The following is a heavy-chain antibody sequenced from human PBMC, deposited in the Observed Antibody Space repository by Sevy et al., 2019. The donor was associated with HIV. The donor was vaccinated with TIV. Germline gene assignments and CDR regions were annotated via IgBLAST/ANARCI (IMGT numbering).Heavy chain of an antibody. CDR1: GGSVSSGSYY. D-gene: IGHD5-18*01. CDR3: ARDIGGYSYGLYYYGMDV. Sequence: SETPSLTCTVSGGSVSSGSYYWSWIRQPPGKGLEWIGYIYYSGSTNYNPSLKSRVTISVDTSKNQFSLKLSSVTAADTAVYYCARDIGGYSYGLYYYGMDVWGQGTTVTVSS. J-gene: IGHJ6*02. V-gene: IGHV4-61*01. CDR2: IYYSGST.